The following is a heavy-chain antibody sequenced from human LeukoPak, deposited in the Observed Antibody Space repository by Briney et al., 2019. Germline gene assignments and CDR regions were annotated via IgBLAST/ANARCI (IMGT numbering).Heavy chain of an antibody. D-gene: IGHD6-6*01. CDR3: AKERGYSSSSFDS. J-gene: IGHJ4*02. CDR1: GFTFSSFA. CDR2: VTGSDGST. V-gene: IGHV3-23*01. Sequence: GGSLRLSCAASGFTFSSFAMSWVRQAPGKGLGWASAVTGSDGSTYYADSVEGRFTISRDNSKNTLYLQMNSLRAEDTAIYYCAKERGYSSSSFDSWGQGTLVTVSS.